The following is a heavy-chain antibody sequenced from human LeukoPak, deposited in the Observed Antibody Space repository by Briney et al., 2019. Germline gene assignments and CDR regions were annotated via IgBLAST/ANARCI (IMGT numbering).Heavy chain of an antibody. D-gene: IGHD4-17*01. CDR3: AREFATVTLLGFYGMDV. CDR2: ISYDGSNK. J-gene: IGHJ6*02. V-gene: IGHV3-30-3*01. Sequence: PGGSLRLSCAASGFTFSSYAMHWVRQAPGKGLEWVAVISYDGSNKYYADSVKGRFTISRDNSKNSLYLQMNSLRAEDTAVYYCAREFATVTLLGFYGMDVWGQGTMVTVSS. CDR1: GFTFSSYA.